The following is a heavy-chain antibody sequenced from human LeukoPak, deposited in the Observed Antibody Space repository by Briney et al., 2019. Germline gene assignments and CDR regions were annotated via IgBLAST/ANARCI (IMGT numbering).Heavy chain of an antibody. CDR2: IIPILGIA. D-gene: IGHD3-3*01. CDR3: ARTVLRFLEWLLYDDY. Sequence: GASVKVSCKASGGTFSSYAISWVRQAPGQGLEWMGRIIPILGIANYAQKFQGRVTITADESTSTAYMELSSLRSVDTAVYYCARTVLRFLEWLLYDDYWGQGTLVTVSS. J-gene: IGHJ4*02. V-gene: IGHV1-69*04. CDR1: GGTFSSYA.